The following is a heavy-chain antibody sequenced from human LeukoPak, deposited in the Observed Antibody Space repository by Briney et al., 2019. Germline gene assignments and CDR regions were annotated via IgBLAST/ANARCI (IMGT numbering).Heavy chain of an antibody. D-gene: IGHD2-15*01. CDR3: AKSSGLLPYYFDY. J-gene: IGHJ4*02. V-gene: IGHV3-7*03. Sequence: GGSLRLSCAASGFTFNYYWLTWVRQAPGKGLEWVANIQQDGSEKYYVDSVKGRFIISRDNAKNSLYLQMNSLRAEDTAVYYCAKSSGLLPYYFDYWGQGTLVTVSS. CDR1: GFTFNYYW. CDR2: IQQDGSEK.